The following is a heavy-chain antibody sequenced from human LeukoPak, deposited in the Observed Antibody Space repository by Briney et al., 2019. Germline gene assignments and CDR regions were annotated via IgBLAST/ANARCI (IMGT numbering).Heavy chain of an antibody. J-gene: IGHJ4*02. CDR2: ISSSSSTI. Sequence: GGSLRLSCAASGFTFSTYWMSWVRQAPGKGLEWVSYISSSSSTIYYADSVKGRFTISRDNAKNSLYLQMNSLRAEDTAVYYCARVDYYGSGSFDYWGQGTLVTVSS. CDR1: GFTFSTYW. V-gene: IGHV3-48*04. CDR3: ARVDYYGSGSFDY. D-gene: IGHD3-10*01.